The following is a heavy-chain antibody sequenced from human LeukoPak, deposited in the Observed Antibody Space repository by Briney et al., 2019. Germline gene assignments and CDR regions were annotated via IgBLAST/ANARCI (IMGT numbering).Heavy chain of an antibody. CDR1: GFTFDDYA. J-gene: IGHJ4*02. CDR3: AKALMDTAMVTPFDY. CDR2: ISWDSGSI. Sequence: PGGSLRLSCAASGFTFDDYAMHWVRQAPGKGLEWVSGISWDSGSIGYADSVKGRLTISRDNAKNSLYLQMNSLRAEDTALYYCAKALMDTAMVTPFDYWGQGTLVTVSS. D-gene: IGHD5-18*01. V-gene: IGHV3-9*01.